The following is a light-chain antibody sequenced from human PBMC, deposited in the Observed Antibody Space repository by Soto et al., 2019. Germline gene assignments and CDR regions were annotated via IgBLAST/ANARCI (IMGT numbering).Light chain of an antibody. Sequence: QSALTQPRSVSGSPGQSVTISCTGTSSDVGAYNYVSWYQQLPGAAPKLLIFGDSNRPSGVPDRFSGSKSGTSASLAITGLQADDEADYYCQSSDSRLSGSDVFGTGTKVTV. J-gene: IGLJ1*01. CDR3: QSSDSRLSGSDV. V-gene: IGLV2-11*01. CDR1: SSDVGAYNY. CDR2: GDS.